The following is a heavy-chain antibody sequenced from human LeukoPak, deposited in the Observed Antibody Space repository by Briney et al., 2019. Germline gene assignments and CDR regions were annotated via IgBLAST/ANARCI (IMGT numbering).Heavy chain of an antibody. D-gene: IGHD6-13*01. V-gene: IGHV4-39*07. J-gene: IGHJ6*03. Sequence: PSETLSLTCSVSGGSISSSNYYWGWIRQPPGKSLEWIGIIYYSGTTYYNPSLKSRVTISVDTSKNQFSLKLSSVTAADTAVYYCARTDSSSWYYYYYYMDVWGKGTTVTVSS. CDR1: GGSISSSNYY. CDR2: IYYSGTT. CDR3: ARTDSSSWYYYYYYMDV.